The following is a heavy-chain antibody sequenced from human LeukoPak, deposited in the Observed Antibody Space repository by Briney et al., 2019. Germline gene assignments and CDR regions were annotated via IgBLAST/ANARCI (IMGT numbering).Heavy chain of an antibody. D-gene: IGHD3-3*01. CDR1: GFTFSSYE. CDR3: ARDFWSGYYAGY. V-gene: IGHV3-48*03. CDR2: ISSSGSTI. J-gene: IGHJ4*02. Sequence: GSLRLSCAASGFTFSSYEMNWVRQAPGKGLEWVSYISSSGSTIYYADSVKGRFTISRDNSKNTLYLQMNSLRTDDTALYYCARDFWSGYYAGYWGRGALVTVSS.